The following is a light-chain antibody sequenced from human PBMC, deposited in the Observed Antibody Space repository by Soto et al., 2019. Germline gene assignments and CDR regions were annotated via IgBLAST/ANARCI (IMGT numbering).Light chain of an antibody. J-gene: IGLJ3*02. CDR2: DIA. CDR3: SSYTTINNLWV. CDR1: SRDVGAYNF. V-gene: IGLV2-14*03. Sequence: QPVLTQPASVSGSPGQSVTISCTGISRDVGAYNFVSWYQQHPGRAPQLIIFDIADRPSGVSSRFSGSRSGSTASLTISGLQAEDEADYYCSSYTTINNLWVFGGGTKLTVL.